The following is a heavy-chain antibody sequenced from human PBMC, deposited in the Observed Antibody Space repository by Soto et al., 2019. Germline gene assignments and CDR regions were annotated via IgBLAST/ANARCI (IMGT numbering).Heavy chain of an antibody. Sequence: GGSLRLSCAASGFTLSNYWMTWVRQAPGKGLEWVANINRDGSQKNYVDSVKGRFTIARDNGQNSLSLQINSLRVEDTAVYYCVRELGLAYWGQGALVTVSS. V-gene: IGHV3-7*03. CDR2: INRDGSQK. J-gene: IGHJ4*02. CDR1: GFTLSNYW. D-gene: IGHD7-27*01. CDR3: VRELGLAY.